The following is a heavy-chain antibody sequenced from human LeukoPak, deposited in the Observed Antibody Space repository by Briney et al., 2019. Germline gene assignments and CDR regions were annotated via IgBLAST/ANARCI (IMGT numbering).Heavy chain of an antibody. V-gene: IGHV4-38-2*02. CDR1: GYSISSGYY. Sequence: SETLSLTCTVSGYSISSGYYWGWIRQPPGKGLEWIGSIYHSGSTYYNPSLKSRVTISVDTSKNQFSLKLSSVTAADTAVYYCARVPLRDILTGYRSGKFDYWGQGTLVTVSS. J-gene: IGHJ4*02. CDR2: IYHSGST. CDR3: ARVPLRDILTGYRSGKFDY. D-gene: IGHD3-9*01.